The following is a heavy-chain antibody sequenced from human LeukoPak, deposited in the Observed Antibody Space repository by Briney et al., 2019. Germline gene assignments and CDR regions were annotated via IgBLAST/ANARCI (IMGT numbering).Heavy chain of an antibody. V-gene: IGHV4-39*01. Sequence: PSETLSLTCTVSGGSISGGSHHWGWFRQSPGKGLEWIGSLYLSRTTYYNPSLNSRVTISVDTSKNQFSLKLSSVTAADTAVYYCASTDSYYYYYGMDVWGQGTTVTVSS. CDR3: ASTDSYYYYYGMDV. J-gene: IGHJ6*02. CDR2: LYLSRTT. CDR1: GGSISGGSHH.